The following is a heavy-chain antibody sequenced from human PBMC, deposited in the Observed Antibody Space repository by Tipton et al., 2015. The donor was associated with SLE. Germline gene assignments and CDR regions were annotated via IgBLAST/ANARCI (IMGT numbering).Heavy chain of an antibody. V-gene: IGHV3-23*01. CDR1: GFTFSTNA. CDR3: ARSGGAGDLEY. J-gene: IGHJ4*02. CDR2: ISGNGSST. Sequence: SLRLSCAASGFTFSTNAMSWVRQAPGKGLEWVSAISGNGSSTYYADSVQGRFTISRDNSKNTLSLQMNSLRAEDTAVYYCARSGGAGDLEYWGQGTLVTVSS. D-gene: IGHD2-21*02.